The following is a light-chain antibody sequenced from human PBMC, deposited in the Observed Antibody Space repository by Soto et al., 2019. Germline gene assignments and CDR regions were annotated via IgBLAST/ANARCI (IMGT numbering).Light chain of an antibody. CDR2: DVN. J-gene: IGLJ2*01. CDR1: NIGSKS. CDR3: HVWDSSSAHVI. V-gene: IGLV3-21*02. Sequence: SSELTQPPSVSVAPGQTARFTCGGNNIGSKSVHWYQQKPGQAPVLVVYDVNDRPSGIPERFSGSKSGNTATLTISRVEAGDEADFFCHVWDSSSAHVIFGGGTKLTVL.